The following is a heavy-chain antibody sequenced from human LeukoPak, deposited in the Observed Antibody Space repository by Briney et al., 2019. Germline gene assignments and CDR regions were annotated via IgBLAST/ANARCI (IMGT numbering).Heavy chain of an antibody. J-gene: IGHJ4*02. CDR2: INQDGSEK. Sequence: GGSLRLSCAASGFTFRAYWMSWVRQAPGKGLEWVANINQDGSEKDYVDSVKGRFTISRDNARNSLYLQMNTLRAEDTAVYFCARLRYPYVKNFDYWGQGALVTVSS. CDR3: ARLRYPYVKNFDY. D-gene: IGHD3-10*02. V-gene: IGHV3-7*01. CDR1: GFTFRAYW.